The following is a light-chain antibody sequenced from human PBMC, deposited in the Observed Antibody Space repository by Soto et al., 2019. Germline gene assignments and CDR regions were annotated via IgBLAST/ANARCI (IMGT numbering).Light chain of an antibody. CDR2: GAS. J-gene: IGKJ1*01. CDR1: QSVSSSH. V-gene: IGKV3-15*01. CDR3: QQYNNWPWT. Sequence: EIVLTQSPGTLSLSPGERATLSCRASQSVSSSHLAWYQQKPGQAPRLLIYGASTRATGIPARFSGSGSGTDFTLTISRLQSEDFAVYYCQQYNNWPWTFGQGTKGDNK.